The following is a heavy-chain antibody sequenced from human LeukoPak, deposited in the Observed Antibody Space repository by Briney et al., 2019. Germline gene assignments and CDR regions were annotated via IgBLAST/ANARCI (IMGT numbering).Heavy chain of an antibody. CDR3: SEGYFEPFDH. CDR1: GVSVSTSH. D-gene: IGHD2/OR15-2a*01. Sequence: SETLSLTCNVSGVSVSTSHWNWIRQRPGKGLEWIGCLSYTGKTDYNPSLKSRVSISLSSSNNHFSLKLTSVTAADTAVYYCSEGYFEPFDHWGQGILVTVSS. CDR2: LSYTGKT. V-gene: IGHV4-59*02. J-gene: IGHJ4*02.